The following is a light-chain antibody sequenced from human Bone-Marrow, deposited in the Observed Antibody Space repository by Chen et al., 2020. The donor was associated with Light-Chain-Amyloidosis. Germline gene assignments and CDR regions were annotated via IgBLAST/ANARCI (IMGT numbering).Light chain of an antibody. J-gene: IGLJ1*01. V-gene: IGLV3-1*01. Sequence: SYELTQPPSVPLSPGQPASITCSGEKLGGKYVCCYQQRQGQSPHLVIYKDDNRPSGIPARFSASNTGDTTTLTIGGSQAEDDADYYCQAWESGSCVFGTGTKVTVL. CDR1: KLGGKY. CDR3: QAWESGSCV. CDR2: KDD.